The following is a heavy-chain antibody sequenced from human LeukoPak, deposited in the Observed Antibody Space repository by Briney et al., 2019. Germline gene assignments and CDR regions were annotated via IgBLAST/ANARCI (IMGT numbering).Heavy chain of an antibody. Sequence: GGSLRLSCAASGFTVSSNYMSWVRQAPGKGLEWVSGISPSGDIKYYVDSVKGRFTVSRDNSKNTLYLQINSLRDEDTAVYYCAKDDAWLQYNDWGQGTLVTVSS. D-gene: IGHD5-24*01. V-gene: IGHV3-23*01. CDR1: GFTVSSNY. J-gene: IGHJ4*02. CDR3: AKDDAWLQYND. CDR2: ISPSGDIK.